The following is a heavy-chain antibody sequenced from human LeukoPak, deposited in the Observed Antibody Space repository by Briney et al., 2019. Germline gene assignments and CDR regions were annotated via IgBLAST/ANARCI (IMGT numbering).Heavy chain of an antibody. V-gene: IGHV1-2*02. D-gene: IGHD1-26*01. Sequence: EASVKVSFKASGYTFTGYYMHWVRQAPGQGLEWMGWINPNSGGTNYAQKFQGRVTMTRDTSISTAYMELSRLRSDDTAVYYCARQGAATFRWFDPWGQGTLVTVSS. J-gene: IGHJ5*02. CDR2: INPNSGGT. CDR1: GYTFTGYY. CDR3: ARQGAATFRWFDP.